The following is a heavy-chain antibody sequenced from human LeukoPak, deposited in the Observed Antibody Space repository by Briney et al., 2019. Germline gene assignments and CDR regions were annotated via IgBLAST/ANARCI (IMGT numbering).Heavy chain of an antibody. CDR1: GFTFSSYG. D-gene: IGHD5-18*01. CDR2: ISSSGSTI. V-gene: IGHV3-48*03. J-gene: IGHJ6*04. Sequence: GGSLRLSCAASGFTFSSYGMNWVRQAPGKGLEWVSYISSSGSTIYYADSVKGRFTISRDNAKNSLYLQMNSLRAEDAAVYYCAREGGYSYGHTYYYYYYGMDVWGKGTTVTVSS. CDR3: AREGGYSYGHTYYYYYYGMDV.